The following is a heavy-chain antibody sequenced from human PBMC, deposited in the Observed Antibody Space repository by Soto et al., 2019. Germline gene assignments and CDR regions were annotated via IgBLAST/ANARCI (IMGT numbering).Heavy chain of an antibody. CDR3: ARFSGNAFDV. V-gene: IGHV4-39*01. Sequence: QLQLQASGPGLVKPSETLSLACTVSSGSITSDSYNWDWIRQPPGKGLQWIGTIYYTGSTYYNPSLKSRVMISADTSKNQFSLQLNSVTAADTAVYSCARFSGNAFDVWGHGTSVIVSP. CDR2: IYYTGST. J-gene: IGHJ3*01. CDR1: SGSITSDSYN.